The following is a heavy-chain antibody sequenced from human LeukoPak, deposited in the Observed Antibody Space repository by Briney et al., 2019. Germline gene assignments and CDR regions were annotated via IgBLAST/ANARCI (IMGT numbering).Heavy chain of an antibody. J-gene: IGHJ3*02. CDR1: GGSISSGGYY. Sequence: SETLSLTCTVSGGSISSGGYYWSWIRQHPGKGLEWIGDIYYSGSTYYNPSLKSRVTISEDTSKNQFSLKLSSVTAADTAVYYCALGLRYVDWSSNAFDIWGQGTMVTVSS. CDR3: ALGLRYVDWSSNAFDI. D-gene: IGHD3-9*01. CDR2: IYYSGST. V-gene: IGHV4-31*03.